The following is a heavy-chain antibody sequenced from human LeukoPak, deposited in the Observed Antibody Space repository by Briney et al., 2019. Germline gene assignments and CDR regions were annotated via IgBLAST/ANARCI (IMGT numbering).Heavy chain of an antibody. Sequence: GGSLRLSCAASGFTFSFYWMSWARQAPGKGPEWVANIKQEGSEKNYVDSVKGRFTVCRDNAKNLLSLHKNSLRAGHTAVYYCARDQSGYDYIDYWGQRTLVTVSS. CDR3: ARDQSGYDYIDY. CDR1: GFTFSFYW. V-gene: IGHV3-7*03. J-gene: IGHJ4*02. D-gene: IGHD5-12*01. CDR2: IKQEGSEK.